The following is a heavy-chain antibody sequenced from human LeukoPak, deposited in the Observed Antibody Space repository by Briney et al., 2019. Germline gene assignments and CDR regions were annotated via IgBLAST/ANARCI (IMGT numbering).Heavy chain of an antibody. D-gene: IGHD6-25*01. CDR2: IYYSGST. V-gene: IGHV4-39*01. CDR3: ARQFYPGIAAAEIDY. CDR1: GGSISSSSYY. J-gene: IGHJ4*02. Sequence: SETLSLTCTVSGGSISSSSYYWGWIRQPPGKGLEWIGSIYYSGSTYYNPSLKSRVTISVDTSKNQFSLKLSSVTAADTAVYYCARQFYPGIAAAEIDYWGQGTLVTVSS.